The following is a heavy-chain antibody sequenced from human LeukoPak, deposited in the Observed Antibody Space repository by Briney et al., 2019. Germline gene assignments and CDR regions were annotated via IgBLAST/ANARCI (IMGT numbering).Heavy chain of an antibody. D-gene: IGHD1-26*01. CDR2: IIPIFGTA. J-gene: IGHJ4*02. Sequence: SVKDSCKASGGTFSSYAISWVRQAPGQGLEWMGGIIPIFGTANYAQKFQGRVTITADESTSTAYMELSSLRSEDTAVYYCASLVGATREKNDYWGQGTLVTVSS. V-gene: IGHV1-69*13. CDR3: ASLVGATREKNDY. CDR1: GGTFSSYA.